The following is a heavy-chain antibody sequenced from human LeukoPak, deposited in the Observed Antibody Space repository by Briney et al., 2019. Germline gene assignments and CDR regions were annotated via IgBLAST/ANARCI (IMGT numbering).Heavy chain of an antibody. CDR2: IWYDGSNK. J-gene: IGHJ3*02. CDR3: ARDSFLYSSSWFVFWGASDI. CDR1: GFTFSSYG. Sequence: GGSLRLSCAASGFTFSSYGMHWVRQAPGKGLEWVAVIWYDGSNKYYADSVKGRFTISRDNSKNTLYLQMNSLRAEDTAVYYCARDSFLYSSSWFVFWGASDIWGQGTMVTVSS. V-gene: IGHV3-33*01. D-gene: IGHD6-13*01.